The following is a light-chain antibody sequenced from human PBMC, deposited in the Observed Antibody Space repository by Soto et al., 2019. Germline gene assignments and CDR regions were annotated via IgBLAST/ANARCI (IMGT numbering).Light chain of an antibody. CDR3: QQSYVNPIT. CDR2: ITS. V-gene: IGKV1-39*01. CDR1: QGVGNY. Sequence: IKMSKSPSSLSALVGDRVTITCRASQGVGNYLSWYQQKQGKAPKLLIHITSSLQSGVPSRFSGSGYGTEFTFTISSVHPEDFGTYYCQQSYVNPITFGQGTRLEIK. J-gene: IGKJ5*01.